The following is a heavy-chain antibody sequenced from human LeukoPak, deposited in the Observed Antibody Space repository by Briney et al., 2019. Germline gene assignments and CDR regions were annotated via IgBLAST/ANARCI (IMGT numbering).Heavy chain of an antibody. D-gene: IGHD5-24*01. CDR1: GYTFTSYS. V-gene: IGHV1-3*01. CDR2: INPGNGNT. CDR3: ASGVRDGYINWFDP. Sequence: GASVKVSCKASGYTFTSYSVHWVRQAPGQSLEWMGWINPGNGNTKYSQKFQGRVTMTRNTSISTAYMELSSLRSEDTAVYYCASGVRDGYINWFDPWGQGTLVTVSS. J-gene: IGHJ5*02.